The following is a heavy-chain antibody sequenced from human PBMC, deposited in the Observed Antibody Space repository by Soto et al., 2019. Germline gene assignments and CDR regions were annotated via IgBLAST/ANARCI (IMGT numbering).Heavy chain of an antibody. D-gene: IGHD3-3*01. CDR1: GGTFSSYA. J-gene: IGHJ6*02. CDR3: KGKYYYFWSGYYRRGVMDV. CDR2: IIPIFGTT. V-gene: IGHV1-69*05. Sequence: ASVKVSCKASGGTFSSYAISWVRQAPGQGLEWMGGIIPIFGTTNYAPKFQGRVTITTDESTSTAYMELRSLRSDATAVYYCKGKYYYFWSGYYRRGVMDVWGQGTTVTVS.